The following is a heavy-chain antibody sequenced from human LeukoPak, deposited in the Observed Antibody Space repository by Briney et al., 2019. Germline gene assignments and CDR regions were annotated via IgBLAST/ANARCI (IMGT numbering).Heavy chain of an antibody. CDR1: GYTFTSYA. J-gene: IGHJ4*02. CDR2: INAGNGNT. V-gene: IGHV1-3*01. Sequence: ASVKVSCKASGYTFTSYAMHWVRQAPGQRLEWMGWINAGNGNTKYSQKFQGRVTITRDTSASTAYMELSSLRSEDTAVYYCVREGPALYYDSSGHPPQLDYWGQGTLVTVSS. D-gene: IGHD3-22*01. CDR3: VREGPALYYDSSGHPPQLDY.